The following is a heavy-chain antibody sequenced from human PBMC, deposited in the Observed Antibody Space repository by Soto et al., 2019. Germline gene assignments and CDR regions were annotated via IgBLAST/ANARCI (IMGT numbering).Heavy chain of an antibody. V-gene: IGHV3-23*01. CDR3: AKHEWVRGARPILHIDY. CDR2: ISGSGGST. CDR1: GFTFSSYA. J-gene: IGHJ4*02. D-gene: IGHD2-21*01. Sequence: GGSLRLSCAASGFTFSSYAMSWVRQAPGKGLEWVSAISGSGGSTYYADSVKGRFTISRDNSKNRLYLQMNSLRAEDTAVYYCAKHEWVRGARPILHIDYWGQGTLVTVSS.